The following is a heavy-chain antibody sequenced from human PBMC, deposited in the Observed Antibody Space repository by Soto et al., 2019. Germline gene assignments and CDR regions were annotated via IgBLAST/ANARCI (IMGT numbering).Heavy chain of an antibody. V-gene: IGHV3-9*01. CDR1: GFTFDDYA. CDR2: ISWNSDTI. D-gene: IGHD3-22*01. Sequence: EVQLVESGGGLVQPGRSLRLSCAASGFTFDDYAMHWVRQAPGKGLEWVSGISWNSDTIGYADSVKGRFTISRDNAKNSLYLQMNSLRSEDTAMYYCGKGRLYYYARNGNYPAWGQGTLVTVSS. CDR3: GKGRLYYYARNGNYPA. J-gene: IGHJ5*02.